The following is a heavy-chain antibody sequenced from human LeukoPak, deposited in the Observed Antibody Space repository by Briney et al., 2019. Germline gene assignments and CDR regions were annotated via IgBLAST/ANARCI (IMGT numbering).Heavy chain of an antibody. CDR3: AKGSDLGYDSSGYYLLDAFDI. CDR1: GFTFSTYG. D-gene: IGHD3-22*01. J-gene: IGHJ3*02. CDR2: ISSSTSTI. V-gene: IGHV3-48*01. Sequence: PGGSLRLSCTASGFTFSTYGMNWVRQAPGRGLEWVSYISSSTSTITYADSVKGRFTISRDNSKNTLYLQMNSLRAEDTAVYYCAKGSDLGYDSSGYYLLDAFDIWGQGTMVTVSS.